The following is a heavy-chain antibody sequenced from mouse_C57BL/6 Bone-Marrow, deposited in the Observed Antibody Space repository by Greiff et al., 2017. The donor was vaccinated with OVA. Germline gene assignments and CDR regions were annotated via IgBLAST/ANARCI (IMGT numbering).Heavy chain of an antibody. CDR3: ARLLRRGSWFAY. CDR2: IHPNSGST. J-gene: IGHJ3*01. D-gene: IGHD2-4*01. V-gene: IGHV1-64*01. Sequence: VQLQQPGAELVKPGASVKLSCKASGYTFTSYWMHWVKQRPGQGLEWIGMIHPNSGSTNYNEKFKSKATLTVDKSSSTAYMQLSSLTSEDSAVYYCARLLRRGSWFAYWGQGTLVTVSA. CDR1: GYTFTSYW.